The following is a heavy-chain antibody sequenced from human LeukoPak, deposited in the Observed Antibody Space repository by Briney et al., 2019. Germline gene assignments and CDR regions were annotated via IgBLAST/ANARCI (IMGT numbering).Heavy chain of an antibody. CDR2: IISNGEST. D-gene: IGHD2-21*02. CDR1: GLTFSVYA. J-gene: IGHJ4*02. V-gene: IGHV3-64D*09. Sequence: PGGSLRPSCSASGLTFSVYAIHWVRQAPGKGLEYVSTIISNGESTYHADSVKGRFTISRDNSKNTVSLQMSSLRAEDTALYYCVKDGLAFCGGDCYSYFDYWGQGSLVTVSS. CDR3: VKDGLAFCGGDCYSYFDY.